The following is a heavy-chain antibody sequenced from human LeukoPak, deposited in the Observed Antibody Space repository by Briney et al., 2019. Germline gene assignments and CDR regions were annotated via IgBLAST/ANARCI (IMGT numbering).Heavy chain of an antibody. D-gene: IGHD3-10*01. Sequence: PGGSLRLSCAASGFTFSSYGMHWVRQAPGKGLEWVAVISYDGSNKYYADSVKGRFTISRDNSKNTLYLQMNSLRAEDTAVYYCAKDLTGMARGEGAFDYWGQGTLVTVSS. CDR2: ISYDGSNK. J-gene: IGHJ4*02. CDR1: GFTFSSYG. CDR3: AKDLTGMARGEGAFDY. V-gene: IGHV3-30*18.